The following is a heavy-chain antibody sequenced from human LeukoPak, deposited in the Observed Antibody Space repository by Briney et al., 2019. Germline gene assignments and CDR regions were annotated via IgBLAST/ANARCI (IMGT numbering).Heavy chain of an antibody. CDR3: ARQGSSITMVRGVIN. Sequence: PSETLSLTCAVYGGSFSGYYWGWIRQPPGKGLEWIGSIYYSGSTYYNPSLKSRVTISVDTSKNQFSLKLSSVTAADTAVYYCARQGSSITMVRGVINWGQGTLLTVSS. V-gene: IGHV4-39*01. D-gene: IGHD3-10*01. CDR2: IYYSGST. CDR1: GGSFSGYY. J-gene: IGHJ4*02.